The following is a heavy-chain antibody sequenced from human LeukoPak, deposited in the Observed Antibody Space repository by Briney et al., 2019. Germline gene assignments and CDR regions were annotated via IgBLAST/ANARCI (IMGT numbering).Heavy chain of an antibody. CDR2: ISVYNGNT. CDR1: GYTFTSYG. Sequence: ASVKVSCKASGYTFTSYGISWVRQAPGQGLEWMGWISVYNGNTDYAQKLQGRVTMTTDTSTSTAYMELRSLRSDDTAVYYCARGGVRGLTYYYNYMDVWGKGTTVTVSS. CDR3: ARGGVRGLTYYYNYMDV. D-gene: IGHD3-10*01. J-gene: IGHJ6*03. V-gene: IGHV1-18*01.